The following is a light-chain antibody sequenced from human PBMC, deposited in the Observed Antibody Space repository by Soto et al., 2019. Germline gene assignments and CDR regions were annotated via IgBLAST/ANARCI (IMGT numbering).Light chain of an antibody. CDR2: DVS. V-gene: IGLV2-14*01. CDR1: SSDVGGYNY. CDR3: STYTRSSSLVV. Sequence: QSALTQPASVSGSPGQSITISCTGTSSDVGGYNYVSWYQQHPGKAPKLMIYDVSNRPSGVSNRFSGSKSGNTASLTSSGIQAEDEAAYYCSTYTRSSSLVVFGGGTKLTVL. J-gene: IGLJ2*01.